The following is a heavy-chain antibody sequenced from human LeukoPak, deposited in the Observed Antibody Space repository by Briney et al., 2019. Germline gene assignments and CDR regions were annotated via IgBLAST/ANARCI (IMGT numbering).Heavy chain of an antibody. V-gene: IGHV4-39*07. Sequence: PSETLSLTCTVSGGSISSSSYYWAWIRQPPGKGLEWIGSIYYTGSTYYNPSLKSRVTISVDTSRNQFSLKLSSVTAADTAVYYCARPRYYYGSGSYPFDYWGQGTLVTVSS. D-gene: IGHD3-10*01. CDR2: IYYTGST. CDR3: ARPRYYYGSGSYPFDY. J-gene: IGHJ4*02. CDR1: GGSISSSSYY.